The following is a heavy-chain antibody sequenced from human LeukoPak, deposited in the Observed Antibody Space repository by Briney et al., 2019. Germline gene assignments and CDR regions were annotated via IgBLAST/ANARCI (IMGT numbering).Heavy chain of an antibody. Sequence: ASVKVSCKASGGTFSSYGISWVRQAPGQGLEWMGWISAYNGNTNYAQKLQGRVTMTTDTSTSTAYMELRSLRSDDTAVYYCAREHLSIAAPSYWGQGTLVTVSS. V-gene: IGHV1-18*01. D-gene: IGHD6-6*01. CDR3: AREHLSIAAPSY. J-gene: IGHJ4*02. CDR2: ISAYNGNT. CDR1: GGTFSSYG.